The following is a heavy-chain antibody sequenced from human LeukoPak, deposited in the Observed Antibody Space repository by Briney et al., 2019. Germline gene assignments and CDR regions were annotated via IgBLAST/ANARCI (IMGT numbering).Heavy chain of an antibody. V-gene: IGHV3-21*01. D-gene: IGHD4-23*01. J-gene: IGHJ3*02. CDR3: ASFPRTTVVTPYAFDI. CDR2: ISGGSSFT. Sequence: GGSLRLSCAASGFSFSSFSMNWVRQAPGKGLEWVSYISGGSSFTYYVDSVKGRFTISRDNAKNSLYLQMNSLRAEDTAVYYCASFPRTTVVTPYAFDIWGQGTMVTVSS. CDR1: GFSFSSFS.